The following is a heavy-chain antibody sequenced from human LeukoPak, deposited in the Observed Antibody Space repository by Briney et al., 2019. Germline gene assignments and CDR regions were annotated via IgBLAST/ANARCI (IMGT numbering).Heavy chain of an antibody. V-gene: IGHV3-9*01. D-gene: IGHD3-3*01. CDR2: ISWNSGSI. CDR1: GFTLDDYG. Sequence: GGSLRLSCAASGFTLDDYGMDWVRHAPGKGLEWGSGISWNSGSIGYADSVKGRFTISRDNAKNSLYLQMNSLRAEDTALYYCAKDSYDFWSGYLDYWGQGTLVTVSS. J-gene: IGHJ4*02. CDR3: AKDSYDFWSGYLDY.